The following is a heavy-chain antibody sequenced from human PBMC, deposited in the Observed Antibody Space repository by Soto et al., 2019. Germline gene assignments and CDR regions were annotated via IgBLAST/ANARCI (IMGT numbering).Heavy chain of an antibody. V-gene: IGHV3-23*04. CDR2: ISGSGGTI. Sequence: EVQLVESGGGLVQPGGSLRLSCAASGFTFSNYAMSWVRQSPGKGLQWVSVISGSGGTIKYADSVKGRFTISRDNSRNTLFLHMDSLRTEDTAVYFCAKAGGTNWYIDYWGQGTLVTVAS. CDR1: GFTFSNYA. D-gene: IGHD6-13*01. J-gene: IGHJ4*02. CDR3: AKAGGTNWYIDY.